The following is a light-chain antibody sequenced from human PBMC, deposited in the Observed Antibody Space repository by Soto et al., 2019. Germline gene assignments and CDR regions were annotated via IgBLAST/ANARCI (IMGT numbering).Light chain of an antibody. J-gene: IGLJ2*01. CDR1: TGAVTSGHY. Sequence: QAVVTQEPSLTVSPGGTVTLTCGSSTGAVTSGHYPYWFQQKPGQAPRTLIYDTSNKHSWTPARFSGSLLGGKAALTLSGAQPEDEAEYYCLLSYSGARGGKVFGGGTKLTVL. V-gene: IGLV7-46*01. CDR3: LLSYSGARGGKV. CDR2: DTS.